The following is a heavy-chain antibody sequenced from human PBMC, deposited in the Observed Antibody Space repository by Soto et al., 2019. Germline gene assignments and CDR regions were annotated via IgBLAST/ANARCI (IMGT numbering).Heavy chain of an antibody. Sequence: GESLKISCAASGFTVSSNYMSWVRQAPGKGLEWVSVIYSGGSTYYAVSVKGRFTISRDNSKNTLYLQMNSLRAEDTAVYYCARVRGYSSSSVGYFQHWGQGTLVTVSS. CDR2: IYSGGST. CDR3: ARVRGYSSSSVGYFQH. D-gene: IGHD6-6*01. V-gene: IGHV3-53*01. J-gene: IGHJ1*01. CDR1: GFTVSSNY.